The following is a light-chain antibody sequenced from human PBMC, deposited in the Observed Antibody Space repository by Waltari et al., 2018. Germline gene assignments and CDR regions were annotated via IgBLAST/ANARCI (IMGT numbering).Light chain of an antibody. V-gene: IGLV1-44*01. Sequence: QSVLTQPPSASGTPGQRVTISCSGSSSNIGSNTVNWYQQLPGTAPKLRIYSNNQRPSGVPDRFSGSKSGTSASLAISGCQSEDEADYYCAAWDDSLNGYWVFGGGTKLTVL. CDR3: AAWDDSLNGYWV. CDR2: SNN. J-gene: IGLJ3*02. CDR1: SSNIGSNT.